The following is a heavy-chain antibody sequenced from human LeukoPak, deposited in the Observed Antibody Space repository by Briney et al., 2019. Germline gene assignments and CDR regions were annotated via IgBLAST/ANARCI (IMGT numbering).Heavy chain of an antibody. Sequence: SETLSLTCTVSGGSISSSSYYWGWIRQPPGKGLEWIGSISYSGSTYYNPSLKSRVTISVDTSKNQFSLKLGSVTAADTAVYYCARSGRTWSFDYWGQGTLVTVSS. V-gene: IGHV4-39*07. CDR1: GGSISSSSYY. CDR3: ARSGRTWSFDY. CDR2: ISYSGST. J-gene: IGHJ4*02. D-gene: IGHD2-8*02.